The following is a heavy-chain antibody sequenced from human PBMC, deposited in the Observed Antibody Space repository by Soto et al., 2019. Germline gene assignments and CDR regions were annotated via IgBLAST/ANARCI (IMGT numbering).Heavy chain of an antibody. CDR1: GYSFTSYW. J-gene: IGHJ6*02. D-gene: IGHD5-18*01. Sequence: GSLKSSCNGSGYSFTSYWISWVRHMPWNGLEWMGMIDPSDSYTNYRPSYQGHVTISAAKSISTAYMQWSILNASTTAMYYCALARIQLWSSYYYGMDVWGQGTTVTVSS. CDR3: ALARIQLWSSYYYGMDV. V-gene: IGHV5-10-1*01. CDR2: IDPSDSYT.